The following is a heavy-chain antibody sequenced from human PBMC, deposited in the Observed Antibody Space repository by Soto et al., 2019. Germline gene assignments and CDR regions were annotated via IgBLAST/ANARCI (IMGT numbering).Heavy chain of an antibody. CDR3: ARIRWVHNWNHFDP. CDR1: GFSLSTSRMC. Sequence: PTLVNPTQTITLTCTFSGFSLSTSRMCVSWIRQPPGKALEWLALIDWDDDKYYSTSLKTRLTISKDTSKNQVVLTMTNMDPVDTATYYCARIRWVHNWNHFDPWGQGTLVTVSS. D-gene: IGHD1-20*01. J-gene: IGHJ5*02. V-gene: IGHV2-70*01. CDR2: IDWDDDK.